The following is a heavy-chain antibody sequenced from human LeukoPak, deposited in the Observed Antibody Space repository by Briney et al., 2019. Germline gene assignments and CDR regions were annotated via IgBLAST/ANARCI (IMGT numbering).Heavy chain of an antibody. CDR3: ARQMAGSYPYNWFDP. Sequence: GESLKISCKASGYSFTNYWIGWVRQMPGKGLEWRGIIYSGNSDIRYSPPFQGQVTISVDKSITTAYLQWSSLKASDTAMYYCARQMAGSYPYNWFDPWGQGTLVTVSS. CDR2: IYSGNSDI. CDR1: GYSFTNYW. J-gene: IGHJ5*02. V-gene: IGHV5-51*01. D-gene: IGHD1-26*01.